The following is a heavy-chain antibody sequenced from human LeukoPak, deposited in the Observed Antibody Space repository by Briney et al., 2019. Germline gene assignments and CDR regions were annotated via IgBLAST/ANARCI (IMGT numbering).Heavy chain of an antibody. Sequence: PSETLSLTCTVSGGSISSYYWSWIRQPPGKGLEWIGYIYYGGNTNQNPSLKSRVTISIDASKNQFSLKLSSVTAADTAVYYCARSGSWFGVESFDYWGQGTLVTVSS. CDR3: ARSGSWFGVESFDY. D-gene: IGHD3-10*01. CDR1: GGSISSYY. CDR2: IYYGGNT. V-gene: IGHV4-59*08. J-gene: IGHJ4*02.